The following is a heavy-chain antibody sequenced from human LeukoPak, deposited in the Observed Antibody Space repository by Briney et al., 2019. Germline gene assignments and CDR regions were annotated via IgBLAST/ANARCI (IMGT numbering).Heavy chain of an antibody. CDR3: AGGLGYARTY. J-gene: IGHJ4*02. V-gene: IGHV3-66*01. CDR2: TYSGGST. D-gene: IGHD2-2*01. CDR1: GLTVSGNY. Sequence: GGSLRLSCVPSGLTVSGNYMSWVRQAPGKGLEWVSVTYSGGSTDYADSVKGRFTISRDNSKNTLYLQMNTLRVEDTAVYYCAGGLGYARTYWGQGTLVTVSS.